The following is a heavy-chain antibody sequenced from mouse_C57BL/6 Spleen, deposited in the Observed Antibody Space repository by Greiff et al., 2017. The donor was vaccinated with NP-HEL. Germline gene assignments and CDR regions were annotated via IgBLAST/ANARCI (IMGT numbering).Heavy chain of an antibody. V-gene: IGHV1-4*01. D-gene: IGHD2-3*01. CDR1: GYTFTSYT. CDR2: INPSSGYT. CDR3: ARDGYYGYYAMDY. Sequence: VQLQQSGAELARPGASVKMSCTASGYTFTSYTMHWVKQRPGQGLEWIGYINPSSGYTKYNQKFKDKATLTADKSSSTAYMQLSSLTSEDSAVYYCARDGYYGYYAMDYWGQGTSVTVSS. J-gene: IGHJ4*01.